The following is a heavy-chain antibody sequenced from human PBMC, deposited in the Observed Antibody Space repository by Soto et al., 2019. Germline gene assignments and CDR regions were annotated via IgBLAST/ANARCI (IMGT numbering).Heavy chain of an antibody. D-gene: IGHD1-26*01. J-gene: IGHJ6*02. CDR2: IWYDGSNK. CDR3: ARFRGSYGMDV. CDR1: GFTFSSCG. Sequence: QVQLVESGGGVVQPGRSLRLSCAASGFTFSSCGMHWVRQAPGKGLEWVAVIWYDGSNKYYADSVKGRFTISRDNSNNTLYLQMNSLRAEDTAVYYCARFRGSYGMDVWGQGTTVTVSS. V-gene: IGHV3-33*01.